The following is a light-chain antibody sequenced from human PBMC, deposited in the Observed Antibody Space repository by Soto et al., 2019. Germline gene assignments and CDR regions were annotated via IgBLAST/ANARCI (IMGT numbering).Light chain of an antibody. CDR2: GAS. Sequence: EIVVTQSPGTLSLSPGERATLFCRASQTVTNNYLAWYQQKPGQAPRLLIYGASSRATGIPDRFSGSGSGTDFTLTISRLEPEDFAVYYCQQHGSSPITFGQGTRLEIK. CDR3: QQHGSSPIT. CDR1: QTVTNNY. V-gene: IGKV3-20*01. J-gene: IGKJ5*01.